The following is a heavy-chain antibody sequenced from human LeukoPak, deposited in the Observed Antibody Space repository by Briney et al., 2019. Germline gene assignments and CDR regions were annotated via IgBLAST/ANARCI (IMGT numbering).Heavy chain of an antibody. D-gene: IGHD3-22*01. J-gene: IGHJ6*02. CDR1: GYTFTSYY. V-gene: IGHV1-2*04. CDR3: ARAAFDSTDYYSYYYYGMDV. CDR2: INPSGGT. Sequence: ASVKVSCKASGYTFTSYYMHWVRQAPGQGLEWMGIINPSGGTNYAQNFQGWVTMTRDTSISTAYMELNRLRSDDTAVYYCARAAFDSTDYYSYYYYGMDVWGQGTTVTVSS.